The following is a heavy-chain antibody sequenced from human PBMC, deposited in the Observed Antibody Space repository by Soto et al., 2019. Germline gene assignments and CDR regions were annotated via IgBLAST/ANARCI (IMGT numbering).Heavy chain of an antibody. CDR1: GFTFSSYG. J-gene: IGHJ3*02. CDR3: AREQYDWNDDAFDI. Sequence: QVQLVESGGGVVQPGRSLRLSCAASGFTFSSYGMHWVRQAPGKGLEWVAVIWYDGSNKYYADSVKGRFTISRDNSKNTLYLQMNSLRAEDTAVYYCAREQYDWNDDAFDIWGQGTMVTVSS. CDR2: IWYDGSNK. D-gene: IGHD1-1*01. V-gene: IGHV3-33*01.